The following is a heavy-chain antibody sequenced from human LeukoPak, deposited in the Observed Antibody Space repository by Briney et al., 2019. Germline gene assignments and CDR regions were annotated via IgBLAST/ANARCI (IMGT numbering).Heavy chain of an antibody. J-gene: IGHJ4*02. D-gene: IGHD3-22*01. V-gene: IGHV3-11*04. CDR2: ISSSGSTI. CDR3: ARDRPYYYDSSGITESYYFDY. Sequence: GGSLRLSCAASGFTFSDYYMSWIRQAPGKGLEWVSYISSSGSTIYYADSVKGRFTISRDNAKNSLYLQMNSLRAEDTAVYYCARDRPYYYDSSGITESYYFDYWGQGTLVTVS. CDR1: GFTFSDYY.